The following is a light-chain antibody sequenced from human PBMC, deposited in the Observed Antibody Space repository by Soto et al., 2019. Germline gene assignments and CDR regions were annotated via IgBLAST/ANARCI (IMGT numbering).Light chain of an antibody. Sequence: VLTQSPGTLSLSPGERATLSCRASQSVSSSNLAWYQNKPDQAPRVLIYGASTRATGIPDRFSGSGSGTDLTLTISRVEPEDFAVYYCQQYDNSPYTFGQGTNLEIK. V-gene: IGKV3-20*01. J-gene: IGKJ2*01. CDR3: QQYDNSPYT. CDR2: GAS. CDR1: QSVSSSN.